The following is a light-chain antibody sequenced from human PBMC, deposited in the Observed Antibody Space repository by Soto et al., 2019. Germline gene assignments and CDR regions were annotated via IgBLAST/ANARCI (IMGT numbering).Light chain of an antibody. CDR3: SSYTSSSTDV. J-gene: IGLJ1*01. Sequence: QSALTQPPSVSGSPGQSVTISCTGTSSDVGSYNRVSWYQQPPGTAPKRMIYEVSNRPSGVPDRCSGSKSGNTASLTISGLQAEDEADYYCSSYTSSSTDVFGTGTKLTVL. CDR1: SSDVGSYNR. CDR2: EVS. V-gene: IGLV2-18*02.